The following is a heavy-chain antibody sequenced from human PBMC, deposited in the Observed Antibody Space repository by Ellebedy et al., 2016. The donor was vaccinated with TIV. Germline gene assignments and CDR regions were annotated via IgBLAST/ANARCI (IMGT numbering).Heavy chain of an antibody. Sequence: PGGSLRPSCAASGFTVRSNYMSWVRQAPGKGLEWVSVIFGGGTTSYADSVKGRFTISRDTSENTLYLQMDSLRAEDTAVYYCASLYSGSYPCWGQGTLVTVSS. CDR3: ASLYSGSYPC. CDR2: IFGGGTT. CDR1: GFTVRSNY. D-gene: IGHD1-26*01. V-gene: IGHV3-53*01. J-gene: IGHJ4*02.